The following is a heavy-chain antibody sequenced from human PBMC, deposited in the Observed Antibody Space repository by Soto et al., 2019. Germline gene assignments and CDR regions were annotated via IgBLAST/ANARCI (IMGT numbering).Heavy chain of an antibody. CDR1: DSTFTSYG. V-gene: IGHV1-18*01. D-gene: IGHD1-26*01. CDR3: ARGMWELPIDY. Sequence: QVQLVQSGAEVKKPGASVKVSCKASDSTFTSYGINWMRQAPGQGLEWMGWISPYNDNTQYAQRFQGRVTLTTDTSTNTAYMELRSMISDDTAVYYCARGMWELPIDYWGQGTLVTVSS. CDR2: ISPYNDNT. J-gene: IGHJ4*02.